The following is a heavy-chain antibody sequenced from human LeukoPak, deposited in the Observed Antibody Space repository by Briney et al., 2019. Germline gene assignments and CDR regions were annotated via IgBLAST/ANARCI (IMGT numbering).Heavy chain of an antibody. CDR2: INPNSGGT. CDR3: AEHDYYDSSGPG. D-gene: IGHD3-22*01. CDR1: GYTFTGYY. J-gene: IGHJ3*01. V-gene: IGHV1-2*06. Sequence: ASVKVSCKASGYTFTGYYMHWVRQAPGQGLEWMGRINPNSGGTNYAQKFQGRVTMTRDTSISTAYMELSRLRSDDTAVYYCAEHDYYDSSGPGWGQGTMVTVSS.